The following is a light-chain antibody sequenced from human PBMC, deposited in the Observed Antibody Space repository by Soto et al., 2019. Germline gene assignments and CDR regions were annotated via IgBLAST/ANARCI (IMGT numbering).Light chain of an antibody. CDR3: QQSYSTPGIT. CDR1: QSISSY. J-gene: IGKJ3*01. Sequence: DIQMTQSPSSLSASVGDRVTITCRASQSISSYLNWYQQKPGKAPKLLIYAASSLQSGVPSRFSDSGSGTDFTLTISSLQPEDFATYYCQQSYSTPGITFGPGTKVDIK. CDR2: AAS. V-gene: IGKV1-39*01.